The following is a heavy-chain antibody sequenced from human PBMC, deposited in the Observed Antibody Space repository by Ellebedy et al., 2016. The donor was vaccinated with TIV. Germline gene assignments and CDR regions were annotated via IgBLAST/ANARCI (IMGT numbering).Heavy chain of an antibody. D-gene: IGHD3/OR15-3a*01. CDR1: DDSISRDKW. CDR2: IHHTKGT. V-gene: IGHV4-4*01. Sequence: MPGGSLRLSCGVSDDSISRDKWWTWVRQAPGRALEWIGEIHHTKGTNYNPSLKRRVSMSVDKSKNQFSLNINSVTAADTAVYFCARGGDWLFDYWGQGILVTVSS. J-gene: IGHJ4*02. CDR3: ARGGDWLFDY.